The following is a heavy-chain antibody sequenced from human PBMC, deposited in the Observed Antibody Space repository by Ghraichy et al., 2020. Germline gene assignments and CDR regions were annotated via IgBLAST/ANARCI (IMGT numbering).Heavy chain of an antibody. CDR3: AIDRLSVIRGFLGVDV. V-gene: IGHV1-24*01. J-gene: IGHJ6*02. CDR2: FEPTVRKS. Sequence: ASVKVSCRISGGSLSEFSIHWVRQAPGKGPEWMANFEPTVRKSIYSQKYQGRVTMTEDTGSDTLYMKLASLTSEDTAVYYCAIDRLSVIRGFLGVDVWGQGTTVTVSS. CDR1: GGSLSEFS. D-gene: IGHD2-21*01.